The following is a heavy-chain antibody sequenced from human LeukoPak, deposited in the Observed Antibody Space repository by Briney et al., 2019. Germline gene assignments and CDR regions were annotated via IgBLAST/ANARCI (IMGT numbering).Heavy chain of an antibody. J-gene: IGHJ2*01. V-gene: IGHV1-18*01. D-gene: IGHD5-12*01. CDR1: GYTFTSYG. CDR3: ARDAPHTIYSGYDKGVWYFDL. CDR2: ISAYNGNT. Sequence: ASVKVSCKASGYTFTSYGISWVRQAPGQGLEWMGWISAYNGNTNYAQKLQGRVTMTTDTATSTAYMELRSLRSDDTAVYYCARDAPHTIYSGYDKGVWYFDLWGRGTLVTVSS.